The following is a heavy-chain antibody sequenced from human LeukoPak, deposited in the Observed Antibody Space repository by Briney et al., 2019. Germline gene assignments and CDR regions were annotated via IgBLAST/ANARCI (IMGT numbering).Heavy chain of an antibody. D-gene: IGHD5-18*01. CDR2: ISNDGTKK. CDR1: GFTFSSYA. Sequence: GGSLRLSCAASGFTFSSYAMHWVRQAPGKGLEWVAVISNDGTKKYYADSVKGRFTVSKDNSKNTLYLQMSSLRPEDTAVYHCAKEKYRGYSYGSGDCWGQGTLVTVSS. J-gene: IGHJ4*02. CDR3: AKEKYRGYSYGSGDC. V-gene: IGHV3-30*18.